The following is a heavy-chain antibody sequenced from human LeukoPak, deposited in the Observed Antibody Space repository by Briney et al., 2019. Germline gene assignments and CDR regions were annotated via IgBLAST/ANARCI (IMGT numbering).Heavy chain of an antibody. J-gene: IGHJ4*02. V-gene: IGHV1-69*13. CDR2: IIPIFGTA. Sequence: GASVKVSCKASEGTFSSYAISWVRQAPGQGLEWMGGIIPIFGTANYAQKFQGRVTITADESTSTAYMELSSLRSEDTAVYYCARDDSSGYDYYFDYWGQGTLVTVSS. D-gene: IGHD5-12*01. CDR1: EGTFSSYA. CDR3: ARDDSSGYDYYFDY.